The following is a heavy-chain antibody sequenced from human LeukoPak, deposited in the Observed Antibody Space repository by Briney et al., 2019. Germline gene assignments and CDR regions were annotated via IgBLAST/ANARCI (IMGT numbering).Heavy chain of an antibody. CDR3: ARLAAISGSDYPDD. J-gene: IGHJ4*02. CDR1: GVSISSYY. V-gene: IGHV4-59*08. D-gene: IGHD1-26*01. Sequence: SETLSLTCTVSGVSISSYYWSWIRQPPGKGLEWIGYIFYGGNTIYNPSLRSRVTISADTSKNHFSLRLRSVTAADTAVYYCARLAAISGSDYPDDWGQGTLVTVSS. CDR2: IFYGGNT.